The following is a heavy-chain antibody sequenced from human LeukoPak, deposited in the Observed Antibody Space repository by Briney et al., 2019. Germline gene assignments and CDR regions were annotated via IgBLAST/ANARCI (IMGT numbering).Heavy chain of an antibody. CDR3: ARAVPFSIAVAGTPNDAFDI. J-gene: IGHJ3*02. CDR1: GGSISSYY. D-gene: IGHD6-19*01. CDR2: IYYSGST. Sequence: PSETLSLTCTVSGGSISSYYWSWIRQPPGKGLEWIGYIYYSGSTNYNPSLKSRVTISVDTSKNQFSLKLSSVTAADTAVYYCARAVPFSIAVAGTPNDAFDIWGQRTMVTVSS. V-gene: IGHV4-59*08.